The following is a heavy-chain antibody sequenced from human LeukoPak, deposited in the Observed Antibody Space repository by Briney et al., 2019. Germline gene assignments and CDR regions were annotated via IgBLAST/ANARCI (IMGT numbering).Heavy chain of an antibody. D-gene: IGHD6-19*01. Sequence: TSETLSLTCTVSGGSISSYYWSWIRQPPGKGLEWIGYIYYSGSTNYNPSLKSRVTISVDTSKNQFSLKLSSVTAADTAVYYCAREAYSSGWYPPYFDYWGQGTLVTVSS. CDR2: IYYSGST. V-gene: IGHV4-59*01. CDR1: GGSISSYY. CDR3: AREAYSSGWYPPYFDY. J-gene: IGHJ4*02.